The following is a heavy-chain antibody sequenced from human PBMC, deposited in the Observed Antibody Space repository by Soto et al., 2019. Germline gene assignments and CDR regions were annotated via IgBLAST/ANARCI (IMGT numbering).Heavy chain of an antibody. Sequence: GGSLRLSCAASGFTFSSYGMHWVRQAPGKGLEWVAVISYDGSNKYYADSVKGRFTISRDNSKNTLYLQMNSLRAEDTAVYYCAKDNMQWLGPFDYRGQGTLVTVSS. D-gene: IGHD6-19*01. J-gene: IGHJ4*02. CDR1: GFTFSSYG. V-gene: IGHV3-30*18. CDR3: AKDNMQWLGPFDY. CDR2: ISYDGSNK.